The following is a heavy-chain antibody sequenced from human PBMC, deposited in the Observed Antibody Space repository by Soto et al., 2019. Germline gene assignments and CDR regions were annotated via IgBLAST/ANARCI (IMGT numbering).Heavy chain of an antibody. D-gene: IGHD3-16*02. CDR3: AHFLRSCYTLWIAGFDY. CDR2: IYWDDDK. Sequence: QITLKESGPTLVKPTQTLTLTCTFSGFSLSTSGVAVGWIRQPPGQALEWLALIYWDDDKRYSPSLKSRLTITKDTSKNQVVLTMTNMDPVDTATYYCAHFLRSCYTLWIAGFDYWGQGTLVTVSS. V-gene: IGHV2-5*02. J-gene: IGHJ4*02. CDR1: GFSLSTSGVA.